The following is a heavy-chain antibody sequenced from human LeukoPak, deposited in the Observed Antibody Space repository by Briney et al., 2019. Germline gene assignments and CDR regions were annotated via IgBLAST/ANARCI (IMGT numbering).Heavy chain of an antibody. CDR1: GFTFSSYA. Sequence: GGSLRLSCAASGFTFSSYAMSWVRQAPGKGLEWVSAISGSGGSTYYADSVKGRFTISRDNSKNTLYLQMNSLRAEDTAVYYCAKSRRVRLGATYFDYWGQGTLVTVSS. J-gene: IGHJ4*02. CDR2: ISGSGGST. V-gene: IGHV3-23*01. D-gene: IGHD1-26*01. CDR3: AKSRRVRLGATYFDY.